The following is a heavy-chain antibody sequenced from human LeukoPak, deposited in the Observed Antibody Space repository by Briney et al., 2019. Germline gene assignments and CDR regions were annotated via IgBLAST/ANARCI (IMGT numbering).Heavy chain of an antibody. CDR3: ARALGSYFDSSGYQVDY. D-gene: IGHD3-22*01. V-gene: IGHV3-7*01. CDR2: IKQDGSEK. J-gene: IGHJ4*02. Sequence: GGSLRLSCAVSGFTFSSYWMTWVRQAPGKGLEWVANIKQDGSEKYYVDSVKGRFTSSRDNAKNSLYLQMNSLRVEDTAVYYWARALGSYFDSSGYQVDYWGQGTLVTVSS. CDR1: GFTFSSYW.